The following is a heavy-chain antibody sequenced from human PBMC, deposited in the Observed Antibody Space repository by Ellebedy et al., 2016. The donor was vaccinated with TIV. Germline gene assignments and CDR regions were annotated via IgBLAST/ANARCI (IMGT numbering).Heavy chain of an antibody. CDR2: ISYSGYT. J-gene: IGHJ3*02. V-gene: IGHV4-39*01. CDR3: ASERSQDNAFDI. CDR1: GGSISSSNYY. Sequence: SETLSLXXTVSGGSISSSNYYWGWIRQPPGKGLEWIGIISYSGYTYYNPSLQSRVTISVDTSKNQLSLKLSSVTAADTAVYYCASERSQDNAFDIWGQGTMVTVSS.